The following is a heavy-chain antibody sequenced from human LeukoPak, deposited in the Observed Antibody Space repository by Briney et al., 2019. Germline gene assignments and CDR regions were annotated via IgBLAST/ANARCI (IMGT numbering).Heavy chain of an antibody. V-gene: IGHV4-4*07. J-gene: IGHJ4*02. D-gene: IGHD1-26*01. CDR3: ARAAGGSYFRYFDY. Sequence: SETLSLICTVAGGSISSYYWSWIRQPAGKGLEWIGRIYTSGSTNYNPSLKSRVTISVDTSKNQFSLKLSSVTAADTAVYYCARAAGGSYFRYFDYWGQGTLVTVSS. CDR2: IYTSGST. CDR1: GGSISSYY.